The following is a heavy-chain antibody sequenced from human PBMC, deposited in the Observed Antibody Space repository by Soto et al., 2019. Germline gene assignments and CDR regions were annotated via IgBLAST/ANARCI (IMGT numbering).Heavy chain of an antibody. Sequence: SETLSLTCTVSGGSISSYYWSWIRQPPGKGLEWIGYIYYSGSTNYNPSLKSRVTISVDTSKNQFSLKLSSVTAADTAVYYCARDCSGGSCSRTDDAFDIWGQGTMVTVS. V-gene: IGHV4-59*01. D-gene: IGHD2-15*01. CDR1: GGSISSYY. CDR2: IYYSGST. J-gene: IGHJ3*02. CDR3: ARDCSGGSCSRTDDAFDI.